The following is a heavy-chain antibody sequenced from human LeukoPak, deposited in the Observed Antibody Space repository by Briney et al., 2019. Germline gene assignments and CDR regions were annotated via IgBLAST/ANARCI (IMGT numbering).Heavy chain of an antibody. V-gene: IGHV4-30-4*08. CDR1: GGSPSSVDYY. CDR3: GRNWGPANDAFDI. CDR2: IYHGGRP. D-gene: IGHD7-27*01. Sequence: SQTLSLSCAVSGGSPSSVDYYWSWIRHPPGKGLEWIGRIYHGGRPYNNPSLKSRVTISVDTSKNNFSLKLRSVGPADTAVYYCGRNWGPANDAFDIWGQGTMVTVSS. J-gene: IGHJ3*02.